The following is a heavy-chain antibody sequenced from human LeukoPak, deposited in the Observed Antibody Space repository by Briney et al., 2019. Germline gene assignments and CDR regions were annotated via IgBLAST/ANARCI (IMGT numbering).Heavy chain of an antibody. J-gene: IGHJ4*02. CDR3: ARYSGGYLDY. CDR1: GFTFSSYS. D-gene: IGHD1-26*01. V-gene: IGHV3-48*01. CDR2: ITSGSSNI. Sequence: GGSLRLSCAASGFTFSSYSMNWVRQAPGKGLEWVSYITSGSSNIYYADSVKGRFTISRDNAKNSLYLQMKSLRAEDTAVYYCARYSGGYLDYWGQGTLVTASS.